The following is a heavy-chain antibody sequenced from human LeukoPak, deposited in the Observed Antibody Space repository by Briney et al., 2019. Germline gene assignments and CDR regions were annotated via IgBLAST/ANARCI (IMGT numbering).Heavy chain of an antibody. V-gene: IGHV5-51*01. CDR3: ARRGGDVSGFYNWFDP. D-gene: IGHD3-22*01. Sequence: GESLKISCKGSGYSFSNYWIGWVRQMPGKGLDWMGIIYPDDSDTRYNPSFQGQVTISVDRSVNTAYLQWSSLKASDTAVYYCARRGGDVSGFYNWFDPWGQGTLVTVSP. CDR1: GYSFSNYW. CDR2: IYPDDSDT. J-gene: IGHJ5*02.